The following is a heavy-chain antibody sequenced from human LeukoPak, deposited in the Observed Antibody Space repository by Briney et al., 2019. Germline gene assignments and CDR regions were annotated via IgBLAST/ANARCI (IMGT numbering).Heavy chain of an antibody. V-gene: IGHV3-11*04. CDR3: ARYCSTTSCYKY. D-gene: IGHD2-2*02. Sequence: GGSLRLSCAASGFTFSNYAMSWIRQAPGKGLEWVSYISSSGGTIDYADSVKGRFTISRDNAKNSLYLQMNSLRAEDTAVYYCARYCSTTSCYKYWGQGTLVTVSS. CDR2: ISSSGGTI. J-gene: IGHJ4*02. CDR1: GFTFSNYA.